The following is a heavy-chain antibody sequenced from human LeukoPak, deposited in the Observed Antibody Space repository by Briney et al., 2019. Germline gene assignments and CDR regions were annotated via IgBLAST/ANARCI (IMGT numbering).Heavy chain of an antibody. CDR1: GYTFTGYY. Sequence: GASVKVSCKASGYTFTGYYMHWVRQAPGQGLEWMGWINPNSGGTNYAQKFQGRVTMTGDTSISTAYMELSRLRSDDTAVYYCARGFGYSSGWYGENWFDPWGQGTLVTVSS. D-gene: IGHD6-19*01. CDR2: INPNSGGT. J-gene: IGHJ5*02. V-gene: IGHV1-2*02. CDR3: ARGFGYSSGWYGENWFDP.